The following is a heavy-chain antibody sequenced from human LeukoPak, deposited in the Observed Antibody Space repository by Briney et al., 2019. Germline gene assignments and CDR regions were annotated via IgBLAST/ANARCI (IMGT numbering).Heavy chain of an antibody. Sequence: GGSLRLSCAASGFTFSSYTMHWVRQAPGKGLEWVAVISYDGTKNYYADSVKGRFTISRDDSKNTLYLQMNSLRPEDTAVYYCARGDPPAYHYYYYMDVWGKGTPVTVSS. J-gene: IGHJ6*03. D-gene: IGHD2-2*01. CDR2: ISYDGTKN. V-gene: IGHV3-30-3*01. CDR3: ARGDPPAYHYYYYMDV. CDR1: GFTFSSYT.